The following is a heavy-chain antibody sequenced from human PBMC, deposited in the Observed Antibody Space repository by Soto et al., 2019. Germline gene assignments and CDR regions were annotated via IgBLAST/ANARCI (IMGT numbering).Heavy chain of an antibody. V-gene: IGHV1-2*04. D-gene: IGHD3-22*01. CDR2: INPNSGGT. J-gene: IGHJ6*02. CDR1: GYTFTGYY. CDR3: ARDSYYDSSGYSRYYYYYYGMDV. Sequence: QVQLVQSGAEVKKPGASVKVSCKASGYTFTGYYMHWVRQAPGQGLEWMGWINPNSGGTNYAQKCQGWVTMTRDTSISTAYMELSRLRSDDTAVYYCARDSYYDSSGYSRYYYYYYGMDVWGQGTTVTVSS.